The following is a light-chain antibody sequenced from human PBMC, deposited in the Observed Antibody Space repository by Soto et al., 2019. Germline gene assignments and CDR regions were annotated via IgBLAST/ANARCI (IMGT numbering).Light chain of an antibody. CDR1: SSDIGAGSD. Sequence: QSVLTQPPSVSGAPGQRVTISCTGSSSDIGAGSDVHWYQQLPGTAPRLLIYVNSNRPSGIPDRFSGSKSGTSASLAITGLQAEDEADYYCQSYDRSLGGVVFGGGTKVTVL. J-gene: IGLJ2*01. CDR2: VNS. CDR3: QSYDRSLGGVV. V-gene: IGLV1-40*01.